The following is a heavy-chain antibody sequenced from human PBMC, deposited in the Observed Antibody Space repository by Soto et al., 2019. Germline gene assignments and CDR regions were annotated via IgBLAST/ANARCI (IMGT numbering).Heavy chain of an antibody. CDR3: VLGSWNQYSFLP. Sequence: PSETLSLTCIVSGGSISSGDSYWGWIRQPPWKGLEWIGSFRYGGSTFYSPSLQRRVTISRDPSRGTLYLLMNMLTAGKTALYNGVLGSWNQYSFLPWGKEIVVTVS. CDR1: GGSISSGDSY. CDR2: FRYGGST. V-gene: IGHV4-39*02. D-gene: IGHD6-13*01. J-gene: IGHJ5*02.